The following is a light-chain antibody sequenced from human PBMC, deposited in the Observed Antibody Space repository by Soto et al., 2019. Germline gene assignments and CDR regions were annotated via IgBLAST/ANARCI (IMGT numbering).Light chain of an antibody. CDR3: QQYNNWPWT. CDR2: GAS. J-gene: IGKJ1*01. CDR1: QSISSN. Sequence: EIVMTQSPATLSVSPGEGATLSCRASQSISSNLAWYQQKPGQAPRLLITGASTRATGIAARISGSESGTEFTLTISSLQSEDFAVYYCQQYNNWPWTFGQGTKVEIK. V-gene: IGKV3-15*01.